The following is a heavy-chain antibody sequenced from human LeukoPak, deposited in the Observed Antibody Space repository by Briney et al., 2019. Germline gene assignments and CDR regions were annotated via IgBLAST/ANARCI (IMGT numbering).Heavy chain of an antibody. D-gene: IGHD5-18*01. J-gene: IGHJ4*02. CDR1: GFTFRSYA. Sequence: GGSVRLSCAASGFTFRSYAMQWVRQAPGKGLEWVSYITYNSGTIFSADSVKGRFTISRDNVKHSLYLQMSSLRDEDTAVYYCARDREYSYADDYWGQGTLVTVSS. V-gene: IGHV3-48*02. CDR2: ITYNSGTI. CDR3: ARDREYSYADDY.